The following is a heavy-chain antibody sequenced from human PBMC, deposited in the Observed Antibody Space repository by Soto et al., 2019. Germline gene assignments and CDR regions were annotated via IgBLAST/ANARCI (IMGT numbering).Heavy chain of an antibody. D-gene: IGHD3-16*01. Sequence: GGSLRLSCVASAFSSHHHAIHWVRQGPGKGLEWVSGIHWNNGATGYADSVKGRFTIFKDNVKNSVYLQMNSLRTDDTAFYYCTEDILPGGADVWGQGTTVTV. CDR2: IHWNNGAT. CDR3: TEDILPGGADV. CDR1: AFSSHHHA. V-gene: IGHV3-9*02. J-gene: IGHJ6*02.